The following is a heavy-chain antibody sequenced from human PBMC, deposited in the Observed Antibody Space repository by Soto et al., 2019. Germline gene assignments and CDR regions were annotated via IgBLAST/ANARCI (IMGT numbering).Heavy chain of an antibody. J-gene: IGHJ6*03. V-gene: IGHV4-39*01. CDR3: VSVTTLVHYMDV. CDR1: GGSISSSSYY. Sequence: SETLSLTCTVSGGSISSSSYYWGWIRQPPGKGLEWIGSIYYSGSTYYNPSLKSRVTISVDTSKNQFSLKLSSVTAADTAVYYCVSVTTLVHYMDVWGKGTTVTVSS. D-gene: IGHD4-17*01. CDR2: IYYSGST.